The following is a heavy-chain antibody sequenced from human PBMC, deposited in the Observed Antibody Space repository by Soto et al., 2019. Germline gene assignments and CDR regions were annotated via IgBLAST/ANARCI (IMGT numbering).Heavy chain of an antibody. CDR3: ARTVVPAASGEYYYYYMDV. CDR1: GGTFSSYT. V-gene: IGHV1-69*02. J-gene: IGHJ6*03. Sequence: GASVKVSCKASGGTFSSYTISWVRQAPGQGLEWMGRIIPILGIANYAQKFQGRVTITADKSTSTAYMELSSLRSEDTAVYYCARTVVPAASGEYYYYYMDVWGKGTTVTVSS. CDR2: IIPILGIA. D-gene: IGHD2-2*01.